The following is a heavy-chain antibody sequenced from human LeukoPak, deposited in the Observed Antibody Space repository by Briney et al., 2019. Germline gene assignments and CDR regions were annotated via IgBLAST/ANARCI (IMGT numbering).Heavy chain of an antibody. CDR3: ARQYYDILTGSYYFDY. J-gene: IGHJ4*02. V-gene: IGHV1-8*03. Sequence: ASVKVSCKASGYTFTSYDINWVRQATGQGLEWMGWMNPNSGNTGYAQKFQGRVTITRNTSISTAYMELSSLRSEDTAVYYCARQYYDILTGSYYFDYWGQGTLVTVSS. D-gene: IGHD3-9*01. CDR2: MNPNSGNT. CDR1: GYTFTSYD.